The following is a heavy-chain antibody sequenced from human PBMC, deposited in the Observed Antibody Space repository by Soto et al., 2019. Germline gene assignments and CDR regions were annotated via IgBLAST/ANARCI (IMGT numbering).Heavy chain of an antibody. CDR1: GYTFTSYG. J-gene: IGHJ6*02. CDR3: ARVVVTPDYYYYGMDV. CDR2: ISAYNGNT. D-gene: IGHD2-21*01. Sequence: QVQLVQSGAEVKKPGASVKVSCKASGYTFTSYGISWVRQAPGQGLEWMGWISAYNGNTNYAQKLQGRVTMTTDTSTSTAYMELRSLRSDDTTVYYCARVVVTPDYYYYGMDVWGQGTTVTVSS. V-gene: IGHV1-18*04.